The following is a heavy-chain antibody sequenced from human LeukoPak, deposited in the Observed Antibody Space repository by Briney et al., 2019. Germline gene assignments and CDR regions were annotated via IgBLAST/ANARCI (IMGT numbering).Heavy chain of an antibody. V-gene: IGHV4-59*01. CDR2: IYYSGST. D-gene: IGHD1-20*01. CDR3: ARALRARITGTTASVYGMDV. J-gene: IGHJ6*02. Sequence: SETLSLTCTVSGGSISSYYWSWIRQPPGKGLEWIGYIYYSGSTNYNPSLKSRVTIAVDTSENQFSLKLSSVTAADTAVYYCARALRARITGTTASVYGMDVWGQGTTVTVSS. CDR1: GGSISSYY.